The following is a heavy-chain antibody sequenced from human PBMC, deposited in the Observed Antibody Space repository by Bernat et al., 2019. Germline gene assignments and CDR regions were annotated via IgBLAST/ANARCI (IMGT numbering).Heavy chain of an antibody. CDR2: ISSSGSTI. CDR3: ARAIGAAAGFFDY. D-gene: IGHD6-13*01. Sequence: EVQLVESGGGLVQPGGSLRLSCAASGFTFSSYEMNWVRQAPGKGLEWVSYISSSGSTIYYADSVKGRFTISRDNAKNSLYLQMNSLRAEDTAVYYCARAIGAAAGFFDYWGQGTLVTVSS. V-gene: IGHV3-48*03. J-gene: IGHJ4*02. CDR1: GFTFSSYE.